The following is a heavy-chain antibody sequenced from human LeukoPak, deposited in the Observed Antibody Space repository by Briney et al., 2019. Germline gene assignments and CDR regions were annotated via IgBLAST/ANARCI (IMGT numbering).Heavy chain of an antibody. CDR2: IYYSGST. CDR3: ARGGGGDFWSGYYSYSDY. V-gene: IGHV4-61*01. CDR1: GGSVSSDSYY. J-gene: IGHJ4*02. Sequence: SETLSLTCTVSGGSVSSDSYYWSWIRQPPGKGLEWIGYIYYSGSTNYNPSLKSRVTISVDTSKNQFSLKLSSVTAADTAVYYCARGGGGDFWSGYYSYSDYWGQGTLVTVSS. D-gene: IGHD3-3*01.